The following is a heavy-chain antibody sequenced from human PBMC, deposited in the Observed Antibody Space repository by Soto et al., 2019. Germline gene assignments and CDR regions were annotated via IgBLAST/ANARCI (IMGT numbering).Heavy chain of an antibody. CDR1: GYTFTSYG. V-gene: IGHV1-18*01. CDR2: ISAYNGNT. Sequence: ASEKVSCKASGYTFTSYGISWVRQAPGQGLEGMGWISAYNGNTNYAQKLQGRVTMTTDTSTSTAYMELRSLRSDDTAVYYCARNSGLKNYYPALVDYWGQGTLVTVSP. J-gene: IGHJ4*02. D-gene: IGHD1-26*01. CDR3: ARNSGLKNYYPALVDY.